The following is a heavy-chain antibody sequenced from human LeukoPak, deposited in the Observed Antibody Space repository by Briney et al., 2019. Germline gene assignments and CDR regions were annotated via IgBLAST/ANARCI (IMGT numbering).Heavy chain of an antibody. Sequence: SVKVSCKASGYTFTNYGISWVRQAPGQGLEWMGGIIPIFGTANYAQKFQGRVTITADESTSTAYMELSSLRSEDTAVYYCAREGGGSTSQRDYYYYYYMDVWGKGTTVTISS. CDR3: AREGGGSTSQRDYYYYYYMDV. CDR2: IIPIFGTA. CDR1: GYTFTNYG. D-gene: IGHD2-2*01. V-gene: IGHV1-69*13. J-gene: IGHJ6*03.